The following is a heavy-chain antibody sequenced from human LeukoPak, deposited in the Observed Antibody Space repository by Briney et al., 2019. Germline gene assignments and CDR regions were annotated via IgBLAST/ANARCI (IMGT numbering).Heavy chain of an antibody. V-gene: IGHV3-74*01. D-gene: IGHD1-26*01. J-gene: IGHJ4*02. CDR2: INSDGSST. CDR3: VSDHHEWELLLDY. Sequence: GGSLRLSCAASGFTFSSYWMHWVRQAPGKGLVWVSRINSDGSSTSYADSVKGRFTISRDNAKNTLYLQMNSLRAEDTAVYYCVSDHHEWELLLDYWGQGTLVTVSS. CDR1: GFTFSSYW.